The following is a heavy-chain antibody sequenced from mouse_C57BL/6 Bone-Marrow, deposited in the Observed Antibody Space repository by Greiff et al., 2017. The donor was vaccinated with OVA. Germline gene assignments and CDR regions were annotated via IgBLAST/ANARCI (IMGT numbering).Heavy chain of an antibody. J-gene: IGHJ1*03. V-gene: IGHV3-6*01. D-gene: IGHD1-1*01. CDR3: ARDNGSSFRYFDV. CDR1: GYSITSGYY. Sequence: EVKVEESGPGLVKPSQSLSLTCSVTGYSITSGYYWNWIRQFPGNKLEWMGYISYDGSNNYNPSLKNRISITRDTSKNQFFLKLNSVTTEDTATYYCARDNGSSFRYFDVWGTGTTVTVSS. CDR2: ISYDGSN.